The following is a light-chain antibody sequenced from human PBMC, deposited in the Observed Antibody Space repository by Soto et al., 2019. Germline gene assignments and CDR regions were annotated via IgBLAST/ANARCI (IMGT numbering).Light chain of an antibody. CDR2: GAS. J-gene: IGKJ4*01. CDR1: QSVSSSY. V-gene: IGKV3D-20*02. Sequence: EIVLTQSPATLSLSPGERATLSCRASQSVSSSYLAWYQQKPGQAPRLLIYGASSRATGIPDRFSGSGSGTDFTLTISRLEPEDFALYYCQHRANWPLTFGGGTKVDIK. CDR3: QHRANWPLT.